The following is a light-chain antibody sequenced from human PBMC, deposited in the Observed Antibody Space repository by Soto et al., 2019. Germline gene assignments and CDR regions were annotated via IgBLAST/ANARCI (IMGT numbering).Light chain of an antibody. Sequence: QPALTQPRLVSGFPRQSVSISCTGTSSDVGRYSYVSWYQQHPGKAPKLMIYDVSERPSGVPDRFSGFKSGNTASLTISGLQAEDEADYYCCSYAGTYTGVFGTGTKVTVL. V-gene: IGLV2-11*01. CDR3: CSYAGTYTGV. J-gene: IGLJ1*01. CDR1: SSDVGRYSY. CDR2: DVS.